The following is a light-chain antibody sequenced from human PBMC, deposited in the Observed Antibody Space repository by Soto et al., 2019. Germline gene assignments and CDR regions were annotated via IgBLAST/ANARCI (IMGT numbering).Light chain of an antibody. J-gene: IGKJ2*01. CDR1: QSVSSNS. Sequence: EIVLTQSPGTLSLSPGERVTLSCRASQSVSSNSLAWYLQKPGQAPRLLIYGASSRATGIPDRFSGSGSGADFPVNLSRLEAVDFAVYYCLQYCRLPPHAFGQGTKLEIQ. CDR2: GAS. CDR3: LQYCRLPPHA. V-gene: IGKV3-20*01.